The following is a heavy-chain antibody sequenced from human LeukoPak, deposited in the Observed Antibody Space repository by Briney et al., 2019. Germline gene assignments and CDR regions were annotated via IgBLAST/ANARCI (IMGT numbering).Heavy chain of an antibody. Sequence: SVKVSFKASGGTFNSYAISWVRQAPGQGLEWMGGIIPIFGTANYAQKFQGRVTITADKSTSTAYMELSSLRSEDTAVYYCARKFMVRGVSWFDPWGQGTLVTVSS. CDR2: IIPIFGTA. D-gene: IGHD3-10*01. J-gene: IGHJ5*02. V-gene: IGHV1-69*06. CDR3: ARKFMVRGVSWFDP. CDR1: GGTFNSYA.